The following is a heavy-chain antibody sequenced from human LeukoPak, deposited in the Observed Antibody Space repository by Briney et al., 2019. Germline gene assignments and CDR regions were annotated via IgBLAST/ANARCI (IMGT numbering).Heavy chain of an antibody. V-gene: IGHV3-43*01. CDR1: GFTFDGYT. CDR2: ISWDDYTT. D-gene: IGHD5-24*01. Sequence: GGSLRLSCAASGFTFDGYTMHWVRQTPGRGLEWVSLISWDDYTTYYADSVKGRFTISRDNAKNSLYLQMSSLRAEDTAVYYCARVRDGYKPPKLSSYYYMDVWGKGTTVTISS. CDR3: ARVRDGYKPPKLSSYYYMDV. J-gene: IGHJ6*03.